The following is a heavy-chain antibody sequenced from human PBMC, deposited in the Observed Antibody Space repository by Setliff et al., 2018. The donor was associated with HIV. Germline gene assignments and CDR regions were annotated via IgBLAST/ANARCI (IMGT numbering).Heavy chain of an antibody. CDR3: ARSRVRGVIIKGY. Sequence: SETLSLTCAVYGGSLSGYYWSWIRQPPGKGLEWIGEINHSGSTNYNPSLKSRLTISVDTSKNQFSLKLSSVTAADTAIYYCARSRVRGVIIKGYWGQGTPVTASS. V-gene: IGHV4-34*01. J-gene: IGHJ4*02. CDR1: GGSLSGYY. D-gene: IGHD3-10*01. CDR2: INHSGST.